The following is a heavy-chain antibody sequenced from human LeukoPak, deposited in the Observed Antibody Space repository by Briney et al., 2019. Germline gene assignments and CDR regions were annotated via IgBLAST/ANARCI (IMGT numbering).Heavy chain of an antibody. Sequence: GGSLRLSCAASGFTFSSYAMHWVRQAPGKGLEWVAVISYDGSNKYYADSVKGRFTISRDNSKNTLYLQMNSLKTEDTAVYYCTTVYCSSTSCYSPRMDVWGKGTTVTVSS. V-gene: IGHV3-30-3*01. D-gene: IGHD2-2*02. J-gene: IGHJ6*04. CDR3: TTVYCSSTSCYSPRMDV. CDR1: GFTFSSYA. CDR2: ISYDGSNK.